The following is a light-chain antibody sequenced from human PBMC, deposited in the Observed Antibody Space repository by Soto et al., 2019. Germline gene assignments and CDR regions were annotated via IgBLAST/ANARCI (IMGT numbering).Light chain of an antibody. Sequence: EILLTQSPATLSLSPGERDTLSCRASQSVIRSLTWYQQKPGQAPRLLIYDASNRATGIPARFSGSGSGTDFTLTITSLEPEDFAVYYCQQRTDWPLTFGGGTKVEIK. CDR2: DAS. J-gene: IGKJ4*01. CDR3: QQRTDWPLT. CDR1: QSVIRS. V-gene: IGKV3-11*01.